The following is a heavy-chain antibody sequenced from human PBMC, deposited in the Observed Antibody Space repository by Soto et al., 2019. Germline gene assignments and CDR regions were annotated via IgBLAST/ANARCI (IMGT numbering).Heavy chain of an antibody. J-gene: IGHJ3*02. D-gene: IGHD2-21*02. V-gene: IGHV3-30*18. Sequence: GGSLRLSCAASGFTFSSYGMHWVRQAPGKGLEWVAVISYDGSNKYYADSVKGRFTISRDNPKNTLYLQMNSLRAEDTAVYYCAKDLMKVTPYDAFDIWGQGTMVTVSS. CDR2: ISYDGSNK. CDR3: AKDLMKVTPYDAFDI. CDR1: GFTFSSYG.